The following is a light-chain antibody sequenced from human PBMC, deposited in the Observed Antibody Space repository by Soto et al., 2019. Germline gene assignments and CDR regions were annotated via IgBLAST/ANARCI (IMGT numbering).Light chain of an antibody. CDR1: SSDVGGYNY. J-gene: IGLJ3*02. Sequence: QSALTQPASVSGSPGQSITIPCTGTSSDVGGYNYVSWYQQHPGKAPKLMIYEVSNRPSGLSNRFSGSKSGNTASLTISGLQAEDEADYYCSSYTSSSTWVFGGGTQLTVL. CDR2: EVS. V-gene: IGLV2-14*01. CDR3: SSYTSSSTWV.